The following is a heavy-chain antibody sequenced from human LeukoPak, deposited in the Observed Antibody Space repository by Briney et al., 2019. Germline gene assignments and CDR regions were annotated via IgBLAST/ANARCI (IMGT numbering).Heavy chain of an antibody. V-gene: IGHV1-2*02. J-gene: IGHJ4*02. CDR1: GYTFTNNY. Sequence: GASVKVSCKASGYTFTNNYMDWVRQAPGQGLEWMGWINANSGGTNYAQKFQGRVTMTRDTSISTAYMELSGLRSDDTAVYFCAKGFFLGMVNYLDYGGQETLVTFPS. CDR3: AKGFFLGMVNYLDY. CDR2: INANSGGT. D-gene: IGHD3-3*01.